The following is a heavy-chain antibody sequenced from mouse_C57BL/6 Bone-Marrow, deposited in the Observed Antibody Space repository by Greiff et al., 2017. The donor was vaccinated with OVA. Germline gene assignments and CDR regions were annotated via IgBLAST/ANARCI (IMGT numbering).Heavy chain of an antibody. J-gene: IGHJ4*01. CDR2: IRSKSSNYAT. CDR1: GFTFNTYA. V-gene: IGHV10-3*01. D-gene: IGHD1-1*01. CDR3: VRDGDYGSSSYYYAMDY. Sequence: EVKLVESGGGLVQPKGSLKLSCAASGFTFNTYAMHWVRQAPGKGLEWVARIRSKSSNYATYYADSVKDRFTISRDDSQSMLYLQMNNLKTEDTAMYYCVRDGDYGSSSYYYAMDYWGQGTSVTVSS.